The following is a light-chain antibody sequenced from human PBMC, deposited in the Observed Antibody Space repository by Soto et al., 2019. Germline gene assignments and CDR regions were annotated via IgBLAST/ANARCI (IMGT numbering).Light chain of an antibody. CDR1: NSDVGGYNY. J-gene: IGLJ1*01. V-gene: IGLV2-8*01. CDR2: EVT. Sequence: QSVLTQPPSASGSPGQSVTISCTGTNSDVGGYNYVSWYQQHPGKAPKLMIYEVTKRPSGVPDRFSGSKSGNTASLTVSGLQAEDEADYYCSSYAGSSKPDVFGTGTKLTVL. CDR3: SSYAGSSKPDV.